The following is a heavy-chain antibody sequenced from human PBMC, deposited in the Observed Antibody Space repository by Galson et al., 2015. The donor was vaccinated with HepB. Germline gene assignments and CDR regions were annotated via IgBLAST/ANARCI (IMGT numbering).Heavy chain of an antibody. CDR1: GYTFTSYG. V-gene: IGHV1-18*01. CDR3: ARIVRLLSYRGGEYYFDY. CDR2: ISAYNGNT. Sequence: SVKVSCKASGYTFTSYGISWVRQAPGQGLEWMGWISAYNGNTNYAQKLQGRVTMTTDTSTSTAYMELRSLRSDDTAVYYCARIVRLLSYRGGEYYFDYWGQGTLVTVSS. J-gene: IGHJ4*02. D-gene: IGHD2/OR15-2a*01.